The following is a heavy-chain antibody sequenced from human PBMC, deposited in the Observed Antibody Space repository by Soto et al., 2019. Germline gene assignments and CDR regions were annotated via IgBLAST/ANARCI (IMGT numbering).Heavy chain of an antibody. CDR1: GFTFSSYG. D-gene: IGHD4-17*01. V-gene: IGHV3-30*18. CDR3: VKEGLRLYYYGMGV. J-gene: IGHJ6*01. Sequence: VGSLRLSCAASGFTFSSYGMHWVRQAPGKGLEWVAVISYDGSNKYYADSVKGRFTISRDNSKNTLYLQMNSLRAEDTAVYYFVKEGLRLYYYGMGVWGQGPRVHVYS. CDR2: ISYDGSNK.